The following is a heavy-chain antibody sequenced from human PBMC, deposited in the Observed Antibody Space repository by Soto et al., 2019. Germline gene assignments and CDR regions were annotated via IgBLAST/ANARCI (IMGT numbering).Heavy chain of an antibody. J-gene: IGHJ4*02. V-gene: IGHV3-30*18. D-gene: IGHD3-22*01. CDR3: AKEIVEYYYDSSGYFDY. CDR1: GFTFSSYG. Sequence: GGSLRLSCAASGFTFSSYGMHWVRQSPGKGLEWVAVISYDGSNKYYADSVKGRFTISRDNSKNTLYLQMNSLRAEDTAVYYCAKEIVEYYYDSSGYFDYWGQGTLVTVSS. CDR2: ISYDGSNK.